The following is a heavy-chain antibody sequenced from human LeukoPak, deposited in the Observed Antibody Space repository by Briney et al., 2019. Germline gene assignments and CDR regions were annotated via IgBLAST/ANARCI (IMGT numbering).Heavy chain of an antibody. V-gene: IGHV3-48*03. Sequence: PGGSLRLSCAASGFVFVTYEMTWVRQAPGGGLEWIAYISSSGKTIYYADSVRGRFTVARDNARSSLYLDMNSLRVEDTAFYFCTRGGSVTTGPIDHWGQGTLVTVSS. CDR1: GFVFVTYE. D-gene: IGHD1-1*01. CDR3: TRGGSVTTGPIDH. CDR2: ISSSGKTI. J-gene: IGHJ4*02.